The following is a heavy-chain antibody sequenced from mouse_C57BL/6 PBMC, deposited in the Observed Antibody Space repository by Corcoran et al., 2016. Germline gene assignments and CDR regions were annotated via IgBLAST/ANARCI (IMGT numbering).Heavy chain of an antibody. CDR3: ARSVRDYYGSSYWYFDV. Sequence: QIQLVQSGPELKKPGETVKISCKASGYTFTTYGMSWVKQAPGKGLKWMGWINTYSGVPTYADDFKGRFAFSLETSASTAYLQINNLKNEDTATYFCARSVRDYYGSSYWYFDVWGTGTTVTVSS. J-gene: IGHJ1*03. V-gene: IGHV9-3*01. D-gene: IGHD1-1*01. CDR1: GYTFTTYG. CDR2: INTYSGVP.